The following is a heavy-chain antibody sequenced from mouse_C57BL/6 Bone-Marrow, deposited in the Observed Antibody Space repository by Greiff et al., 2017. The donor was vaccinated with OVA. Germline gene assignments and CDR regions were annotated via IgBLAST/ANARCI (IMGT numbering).Heavy chain of an antibody. V-gene: IGHV5-15*01. J-gene: IGHJ1*03. Sequence: EVKLVESGGGLVQPGGSLKLSCAASGFTFSDYGMAWVRQAPRKGPEWVAFISNLAYSIYYADTVTGRFTISRDNAKNTLYLEMSSLRSEDTAMYYCAREGGTKGYFDVWGTGTTVTVSS. D-gene: IGHD3-3*01. CDR1: GFTFSDYG. CDR3: AREGGTKGYFDV. CDR2: ISNLAYSI.